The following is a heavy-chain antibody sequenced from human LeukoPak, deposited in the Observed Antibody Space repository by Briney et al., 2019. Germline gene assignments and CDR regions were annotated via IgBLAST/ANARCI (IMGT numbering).Heavy chain of an antibody. J-gene: IGHJ4*02. CDR3: ARAKGSIAARGDY. CDR2: ISWNSGSI. D-gene: IGHD6-6*01. V-gene: IGHV3-9*01. Sequence: GGSLRLSCAASGFTFDDYAMHWVRQAPGKGLEWVSGISWNSGSIGYADSVKGRFTISRDNAKNSLYLQMNSLRAEDTAVYYCARAKGSIAARGDYWGQGTLVTVSS. CDR1: GFTFDDYA.